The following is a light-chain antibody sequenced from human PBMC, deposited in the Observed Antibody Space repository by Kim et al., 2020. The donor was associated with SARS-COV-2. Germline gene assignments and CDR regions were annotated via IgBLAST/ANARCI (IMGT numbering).Light chain of an antibody. CDR3: QQYDDSSSWT. V-gene: IGKV3-20*01. J-gene: IGKJ1*01. CDR1: QSVSRNY. CDR2: GAS. Sequence: EIVLTQSPGTLSLSPGERATLSCRASQSVSRNYVAWYQQIPGQAPRLLIYGASTRATGIPDRFSGSGSGTDFSLTISRLEPGDFAVYYCQQYDDSSSWTFGQGTKVYIK.